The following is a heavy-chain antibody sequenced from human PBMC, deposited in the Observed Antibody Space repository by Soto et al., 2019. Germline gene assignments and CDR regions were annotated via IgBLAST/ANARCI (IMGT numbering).Heavy chain of an antibody. CDR1: GGTFSSYA. Sequence: SVKVSCKASGGTFSSYAISWVRQAPGQGLEWMGGIIPIFGTANYAQKFQGRVTITADESTSTAYMELSSLRPEDTAVYYCARDNSPSYYDILTGRPPLFYYYYYGMDVWGQGTTVTVSS. CDR2: IIPIFGTA. V-gene: IGHV1-69*13. D-gene: IGHD3-9*01. J-gene: IGHJ6*02. CDR3: ARDNSPSYYDILTGRPPLFYYYYYGMDV.